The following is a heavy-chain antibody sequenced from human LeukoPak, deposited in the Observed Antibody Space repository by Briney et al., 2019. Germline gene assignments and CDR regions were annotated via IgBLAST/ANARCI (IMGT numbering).Heavy chain of an antibody. CDR2: IYYSGST. Sequence: PSETLSLTCTVSGGSISSYYWSWIRQPPGKGLEWIGYIYYSGSTNYNPSLKSRVTISVDTSKNQFSLQLSSVTAADTAVYYCARDLGSGWSDAFDIWAQGTMVTVSS. CDR1: GGSISSYY. CDR3: ARDLGSGWSDAFDI. D-gene: IGHD6-19*01. V-gene: IGHV4-59*01. J-gene: IGHJ3*02.